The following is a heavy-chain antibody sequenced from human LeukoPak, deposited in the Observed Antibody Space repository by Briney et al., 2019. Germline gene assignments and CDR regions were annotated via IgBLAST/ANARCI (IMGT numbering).Heavy chain of an antibody. CDR3: ARDSKSTADAFDI. J-gene: IGHJ3*02. V-gene: IGHV4-4*07. CDR2: IYTSGSP. CDR1: SGSISNYY. Sequence: PSETLSLTCTVSSGSISNYYWSWIRQSAGKGLEWIGRIYTSGSPNYNPSLSSRVTMSLDTSKNHFSLKLSSVTAADTAVYYCARDSKSTADAFDIWGQGTMVTVSS. D-gene: IGHD5/OR15-5a*01.